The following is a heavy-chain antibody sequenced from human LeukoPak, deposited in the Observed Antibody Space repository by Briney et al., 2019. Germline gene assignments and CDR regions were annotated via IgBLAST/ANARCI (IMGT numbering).Heavy chain of an antibody. CDR2: ISGGGGST. J-gene: IGHJ4*02. Sequence: GGSLRLSCAASGFTFTCYSMNWVRQAPGKGLEWVSTISGGGGSTYYADSVKGRFTISRDNSKNTLYLQVNSLRAEDTAVYYCAKGGKWDVTPFDYWGQGTLVTVSS. CDR1: GFTFTCYS. CDR3: AKGGKWDVTPFDY. D-gene: IGHD1-26*01. V-gene: IGHV3-23*01.